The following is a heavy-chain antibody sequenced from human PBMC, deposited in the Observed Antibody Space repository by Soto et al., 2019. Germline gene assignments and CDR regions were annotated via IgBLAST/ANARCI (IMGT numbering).Heavy chain of an antibody. CDR2: ISWNSGSI. CDR3: AKDSPYDSSIEGLIQH. J-gene: IGHJ1*01. Sequence: EVQLVESGGGLVQPGRSLRLSCAASGFTFDDYAMHWVRQGPGKGLEWVSGISWNSGSIGYVDSVQGRFTISRDNVKKSLYLQMNSLRAEDTALYYCAKDSPYDSSIEGLIQHWGQGTLVTVSS. D-gene: IGHD3-22*01. V-gene: IGHV3-9*01. CDR1: GFTFDDYA.